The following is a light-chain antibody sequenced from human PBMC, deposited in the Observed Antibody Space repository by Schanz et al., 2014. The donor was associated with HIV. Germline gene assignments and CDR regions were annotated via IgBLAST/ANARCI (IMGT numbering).Light chain of an antibody. CDR1: QNISTY. J-gene: IGKJ1*01. CDR2: STS. V-gene: IGKV1-39*01. CDR3: QQSHSAPWT. Sequence: DIQLTQSPPSLSASVGGRVTITCRASQNISTYLNWYQQKPGRAPNLLIYSTSSLQSGVPSRFSGSGSGTDFTLTISSLQPEDFATYYCQQSHSAPWTFGQGTKVEIK.